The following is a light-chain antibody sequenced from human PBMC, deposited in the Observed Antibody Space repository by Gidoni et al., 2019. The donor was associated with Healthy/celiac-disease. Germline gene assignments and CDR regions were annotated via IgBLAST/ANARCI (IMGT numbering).Light chain of an antibody. CDR2: DAS. CDR3: QQRSNWHMYT. V-gene: IGKV3-11*01. Sequence: EIVLTQSPATLSLSPGERATRSCRASQSVSSYLAWYQQKPGQAPRLLIYDASNRATGIPARFRGSGSGTDFTLTISSLEPEDFAVYYCQQRSNWHMYTFGHGTKLEIK. CDR1: QSVSSY. J-gene: IGKJ2*01.